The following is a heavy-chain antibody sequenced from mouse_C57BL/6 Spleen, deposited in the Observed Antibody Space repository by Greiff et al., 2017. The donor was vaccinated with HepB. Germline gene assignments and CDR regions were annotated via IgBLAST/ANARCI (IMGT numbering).Heavy chain of an antibody. CDR1: GYTFTSYW. Sequence: QVQLQQPGAELVKPGASVKMSCKASGYTFTSYWITWVKQRPGQGLEWIGDIYPGSGSTNYNEKFKSKATLTVDTSSSTAYMQLSSLTSEDSAVYYCAREDYDYDPDYAMDYWGQGTSVTVSS. V-gene: IGHV1-55*01. CDR2: IYPGSGST. CDR3: AREDYDYDPDYAMDY. J-gene: IGHJ4*01. D-gene: IGHD2-4*01.